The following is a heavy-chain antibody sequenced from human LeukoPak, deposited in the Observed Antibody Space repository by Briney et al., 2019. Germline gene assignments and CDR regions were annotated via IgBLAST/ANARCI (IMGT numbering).Heavy chain of an antibody. CDR2: IYYSGST. CDR1: GGSISSSSYY. Sequence: SETLSLTCTVSGGSISSSSYYWGWIRQPPGKGLEWIGSIYYSGSTYYNPSLKSRVTISVDTSKNQFSLKLSSVTAADTAVYYCARVYCSSTSCYLFSFDYWGQGTLVTVSS. CDR3: ARVYCSSTSCYLFSFDY. D-gene: IGHD2-2*01. V-gene: IGHV4-39*07. J-gene: IGHJ4*02.